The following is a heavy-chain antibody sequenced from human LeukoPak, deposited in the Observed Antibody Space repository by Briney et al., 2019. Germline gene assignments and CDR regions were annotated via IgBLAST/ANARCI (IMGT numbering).Heavy chain of an antibody. D-gene: IGHD2-15*01. CDR3: AKFAQRYCSGGNCHPFDY. V-gene: IGHV3-23*01. J-gene: IGHJ4*02. CDR1: GFTFSFYA. Sequence: PGGSLRLSCAASGFTFSFYAMSWVRQAPGKGLEWVSAISSSGGSTYYADSVKGRFTISRDNSKKTLYLQMNSLRAEDTAAYYCAKFAQRYCSGGNCHPFDYWGQGTLVTVSS. CDR2: ISSSGGST.